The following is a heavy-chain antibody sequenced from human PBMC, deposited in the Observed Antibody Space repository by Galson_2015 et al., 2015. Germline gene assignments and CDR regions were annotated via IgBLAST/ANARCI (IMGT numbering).Heavy chain of an antibody. CDR1: GYTFTSYG. D-gene: IGHD3-10*01. CDR3: ARDSYYGSGSYHSYGMDV. V-gene: IGHV1-18*01. J-gene: IGHJ6*02. CDR2: ISAYNGNT. Sequence: QSGAEVKKPGASVKVSCKASGYTFTSYGISWVRQAPGQGLEWMGWISAYNGNTNYAQKLQGRVTMTTDTSTSTAYMELRSLRSDDTAVYYCARDSYYGSGSYHSYGMDVWGQGTTVTVS.